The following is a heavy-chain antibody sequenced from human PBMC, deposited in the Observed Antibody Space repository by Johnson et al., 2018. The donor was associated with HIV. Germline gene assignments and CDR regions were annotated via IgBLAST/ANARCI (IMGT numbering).Heavy chain of an antibody. CDR3: ASEELEPDFFYI. V-gene: IGHV3-30-3*01. D-gene: IGHD1-1*01. Sequence: QVQLVESGGGLEQPGGSLRLSCADSGCTFSRDDMHWVRQAPGKGLEWVALISYDGTNKYYADSVKGRFTISRDNSKNTLYLQMNSLRAEDTAVYYCASEELEPDFFYIWGQGTMVTVSS. CDR2: ISYDGTNK. J-gene: IGHJ3*02. CDR1: GCTFSRDD.